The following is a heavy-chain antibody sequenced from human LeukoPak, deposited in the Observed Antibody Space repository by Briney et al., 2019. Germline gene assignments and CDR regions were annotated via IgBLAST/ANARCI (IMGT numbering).Heavy chain of an antibody. D-gene: IGHD6-13*01. CDR2: INPNSGGT. CDR3: ARGSLAAAGSFDY. CDR1: GYTLTGYY. V-gene: IGHV1-2*02. J-gene: IGHJ4*02. Sequence: GASVKVSCKASGYTLTGYYMHWVRQAPGQGLEWMGWINPNSGGTNYAQKFQGRVTMTRDTSISTAYMELSRLRSDDTAVYYCARGSLAAAGSFDYWGQGTLVTVSS.